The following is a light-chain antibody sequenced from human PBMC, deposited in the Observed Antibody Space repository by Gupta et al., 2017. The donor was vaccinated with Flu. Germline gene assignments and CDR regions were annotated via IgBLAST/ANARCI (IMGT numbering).Light chain of an antibody. CDR1: SSDVGGHKY. CDR2: EVS. J-gene: IGLJ1*01. Sequence: TISCSGTSSDVGGHKYVSWYQHYPGKAPRLIIDEVSDRASGVSDRFSGSKSGNTASLTISGLQAEDEAEYYGGAFRRNTTSSDVFGTGTTVTV. V-gene: IGLV2-14*01. CDR3: GAFRRNTTSSDV.